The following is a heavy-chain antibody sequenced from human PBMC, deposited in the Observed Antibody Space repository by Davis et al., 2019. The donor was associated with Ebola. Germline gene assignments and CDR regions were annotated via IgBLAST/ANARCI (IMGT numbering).Heavy chain of an antibody. Sequence: GESLKISCAASGFTFSSYWMSWVRQAPGKGLEWVANIKQDGSEKYYVDSVKGRFTISRDNAKNSLYLQMNSLKTEDTAVYYCTSYRVGSYFYFDYWGQGTLVTVSS. V-gene: IGHV3-7*03. CDR2: IKQDGSEK. D-gene: IGHD1-26*01. CDR1: GFTFSSYW. CDR3: TSYRVGSYFYFDY. J-gene: IGHJ4*02.